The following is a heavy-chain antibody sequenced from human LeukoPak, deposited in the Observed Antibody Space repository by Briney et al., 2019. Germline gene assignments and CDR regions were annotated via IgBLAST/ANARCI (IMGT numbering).Heavy chain of an antibody. D-gene: IGHD2-15*01. J-gene: IGHJ3*02. CDR1: GDSISSYY. Sequence: SETLSLTCTVSGDSISSYYWTWIRQPPGKGLEWIGYVYNSGSTDYNPSLKSRVTISVNTSKNQFSLRLNSVTAADTAVYYCARSGAACRGYPPHASDIWGQGTMVTVSS. CDR2: VYNSGST. CDR3: ARSGAACRGYPPHASDI. V-gene: IGHV4-59*01.